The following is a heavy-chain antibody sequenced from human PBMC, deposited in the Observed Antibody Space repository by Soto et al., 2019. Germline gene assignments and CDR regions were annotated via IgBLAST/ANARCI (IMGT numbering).Heavy chain of an antibody. CDR1: GYTFTSYG. V-gene: IGHV1-18*01. D-gene: IGHD3-22*01. CDR3: ARDAGAMIRPHWLDY. Sequence: QVQLVQSGAEVKKPGASVKVSCKASGYTFTSYGISWVRQAPGQGLEWMGWISAYNGNTNYAQKLQGRVTMTTDTSTSTANMELRSLRSDDTAVYYCARDAGAMIRPHWLDYWGQGTLVTVSS. CDR2: ISAYNGNT. J-gene: IGHJ4*02.